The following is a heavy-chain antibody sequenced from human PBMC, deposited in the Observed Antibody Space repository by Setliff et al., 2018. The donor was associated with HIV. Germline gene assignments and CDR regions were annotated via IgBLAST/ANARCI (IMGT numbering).Heavy chain of an antibody. CDR2: LYHRGSP. Sequence: SETLSLTCSVSGYSISTGYYWAWIRQSPGRGLEWIGSLYHRGSPSYSPSLRSRVTISVDTSKNQFSLKLSSVSTADTAVYFCARWGANGGRPDWHAFDIWGQGTMVTVSS. CDR1: GYSISTGYY. V-gene: IGHV4-38-2*01. CDR3: ARWGANGGRPDWHAFDI. J-gene: IGHJ3*02. D-gene: IGHD1-26*01.